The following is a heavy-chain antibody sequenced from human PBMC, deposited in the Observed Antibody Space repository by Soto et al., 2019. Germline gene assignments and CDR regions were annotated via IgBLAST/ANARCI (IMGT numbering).Heavy chain of an antibody. V-gene: IGHV3-48*01. D-gene: IGHD4-4*01. Sequence: GGSLRLSCAASGFTFSSYSMNWVRQAPGKGLEWVSYISSSSSTIYYADSVKGRFTISRDNAKNSLYLQMNSLRAEDTAVYYCARVGPAVNYYYYMDVWGKGTTVTVSS. CDR2: ISSSSSTI. CDR3: ARVGPAVNYYYYMDV. J-gene: IGHJ6*03. CDR1: GFTFSSYS.